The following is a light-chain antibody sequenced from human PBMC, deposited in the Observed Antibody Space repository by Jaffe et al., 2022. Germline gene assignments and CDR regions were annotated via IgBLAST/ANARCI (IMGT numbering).Light chain of an antibody. CDR2: EVI. J-gene: IGLJ2*01. Sequence: QSALTQPPSASGSPGQSVTIPCTGTSSDVGGYKYVSWYQQHPGKAPKLMIYEVIKRPSGVPDRFSGSKSGNTASLTVSGLQAEDEADYYCTSYAGSNNVVFGGGTKLTVL. CDR3: TSYAGSNNVV. V-gene: IGLV2-8*01. CDR1: SSDVGGYKY.